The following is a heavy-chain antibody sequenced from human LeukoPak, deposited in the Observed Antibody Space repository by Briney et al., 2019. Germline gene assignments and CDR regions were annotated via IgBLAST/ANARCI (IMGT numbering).Heavy chain of an antibody. Sequence: GGSLRLSCAASEFTSSIYTMHWFRQAPGKGLEWVAVISNDGGYINYADSVRGRFTISRDNSKNTLYLQMNSLRAEDTAVYYCARERASCYFDYWGQGALVTVSS. CDR1: EFTSSIYT. CDR2: ISNDGGYI. J-gene: IGHJ4*02. V-gene: IGHV3-30*04. D-gene: IGHD2-2*01. CDR3: ARERASCYFDY.